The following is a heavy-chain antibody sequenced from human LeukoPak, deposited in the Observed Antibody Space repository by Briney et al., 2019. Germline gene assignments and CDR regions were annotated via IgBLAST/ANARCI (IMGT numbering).Heavy chain of an antibody. J-gene: IGHJ4*02. CDR2: IYTSGST. D-gene: IGHD3-22*01. CDR3: ARDYYDSSGYYYQDAY. Sequence: KASETLSLTCTVSGGSISSYYWSWIRQPAGKGLEWIGRIYTSGSTNYNPSLKSRVTMSVDTSKNQFSLKLSSVTAADTAVYYCARDYYDSSGYYYQDAYWGQGTLVTVSS. CDR1: GGSISSYY. V-gene: IGHV4-4*07.